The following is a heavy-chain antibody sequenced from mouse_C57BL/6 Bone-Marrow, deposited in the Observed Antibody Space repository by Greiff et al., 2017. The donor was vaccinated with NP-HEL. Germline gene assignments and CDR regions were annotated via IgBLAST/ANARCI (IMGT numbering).Heavy chain of an antibody. CDR3: TRWGLLDWYFDV. V-gene: IGHV14-4*01. CDR2: IDPENGDT. J-gene: IGHJ1*03. CDR1: GFNIKDDY. D-gene: IGHD2-3*01. Sequence: VQLQQSGAELVRPGASVKLSCTASGFNIKDDYMHWVKQRPEQGLEWIGWIDPENGDTEYASKFQGKATITADTSSNTAYLQLSSLTSEDTAVYYCTRWGLLDWYFDVWGTGTTVTVSS.